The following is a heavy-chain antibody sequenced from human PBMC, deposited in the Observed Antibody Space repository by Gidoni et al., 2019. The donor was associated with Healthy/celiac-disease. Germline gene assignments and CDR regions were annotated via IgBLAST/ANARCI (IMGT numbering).Heavy chain of an antibody. D-gene: IGHD3-10*01. CDR3: ARDRGRWTPMGIDY. J-gene: IGHJ4*02. CDR2: IRTDKGNT. V-gene: IGHV1-18*01. Sequence: QVQLVQSGAEVKKPGASVKVSCRASGYTFTSSGISWVRQAPGQGLEWMGWIRTDKGNTNYAQKFQGRVTMTADTSTSTAYMELRSLRSDDTAIFYCARDRGRWTPMGIDYWGQGTLVTVSS. CDR1: GYTFTSSG.